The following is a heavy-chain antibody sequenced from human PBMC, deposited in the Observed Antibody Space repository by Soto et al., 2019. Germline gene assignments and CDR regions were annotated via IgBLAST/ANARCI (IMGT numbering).Heavy chain of an antibody. CDR3: AASLSGYYYSY. CDR2: IHTSRGTT. V-gene: IGHV3-48*03. D-gene: IGHD3-22*01. CDR1: GFTFSSYE. Sequence: GGSLRLSCAASGFTFSSYEMMWVRQAPGKGLEWVSFIHTSRGTTYYADSVKGRFTISRDNAQNSLYLQMSSLRAEDTAVYYCAASLSGYYYSYWGQGTLVTVSS. J-gene: IGHJ4*02.